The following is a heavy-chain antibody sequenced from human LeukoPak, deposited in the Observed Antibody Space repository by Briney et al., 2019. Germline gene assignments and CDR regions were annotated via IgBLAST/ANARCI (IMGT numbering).Heavy chain of an antibody. D-gene: IGHD5-12*01. CDR3: ARDQSGYISNAFDI. CDR1: GYTFTSYG. V-gene: IGHV1-18*01. Sequence: ASVKVSCKASGYTFTSYGISWVRQAPGQGLEWMGWISAYNGNTNYAQKLQGRVTMTTDTSTSTAYMELSSLSSEDTAMYYCARDQSGYISNAFDIWGQGTMVTVFS. CDR2: ISAYNGNT. J-gene: IGHJ3*02.